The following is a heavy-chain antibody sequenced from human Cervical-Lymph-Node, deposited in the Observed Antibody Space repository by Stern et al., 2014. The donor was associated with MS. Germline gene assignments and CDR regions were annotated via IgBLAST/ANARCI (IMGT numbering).Heavy chain of an antibody. V-gene: IGHV3-30-3*01. CDR1: GFTFSSYA. Sequence: VQLVESGGGVVQPGRSLRLSCAASGFTFSSYAMHWVRQAPGKGLEWVAVISYDGSNKYYADSVKGRFTISRDNSKNTLYLQMNSLRAEDTAVYYCARGLIVGSTSLLFDYWGQGILVTVSS. D-gene: IGHD1-26*01. CDR2: ISYDGSNK. CDR3: ARGLIVGSTSLLFDY. J-gene: IGHJ4*02.